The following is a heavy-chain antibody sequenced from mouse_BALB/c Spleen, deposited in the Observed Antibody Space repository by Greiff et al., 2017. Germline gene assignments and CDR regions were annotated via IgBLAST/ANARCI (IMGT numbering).Heavy chain of an antibody. V-gene: IGHV1S81*02. CDR1: GYTFTSYY. CDR2: INPSNGGT. CDR3: TGSGTTVVATRDAMDY. Sequence: VQLQQSGAELVKPGASVKLSCKASGYTFTSYYMYWVKQRPGQGLEWIGEINPSNGGTNFNEKFKSKATLTVDKSSSTAYMQLSSLTSEDSAVYYCTGSGTTVVATRDAMDYWGQGTSVTVS. D-gene: IGHD1-1*01. J-gene: IGHJ4*01.